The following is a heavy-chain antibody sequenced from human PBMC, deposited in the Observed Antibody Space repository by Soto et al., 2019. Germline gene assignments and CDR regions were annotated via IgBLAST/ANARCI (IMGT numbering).Heavy chain of an antibody. CDR2: ISGSGGST. CDR1: GFTFSSYA. V-gene: IGHV3-23*01. J-gene: IGHJ4*02. D-gene: IGHD3-22*01. Sequence: EVQLLESGGGLVQPGGSLRLSCAASGFTFSSYAMSWVRQAPGKGLEWVSAISGSGGSTYYADSVKGRFTISRDNSKNTLYLQMNSLRAEDTAVYYCAKDNYYDSSGYYRLSPHYFDYWGQGTLVTVSS. CDR3: AKDNYYDSSGYYRLSPHYFDY.